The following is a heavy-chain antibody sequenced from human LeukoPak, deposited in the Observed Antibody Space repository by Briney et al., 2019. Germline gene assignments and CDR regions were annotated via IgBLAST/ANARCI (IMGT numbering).Heavy chain of an antibody. V-gene: IGHV1-69*15. Sequence: SVNVSCKTSVCTFTSYALTWLRPPPGQGLDWVRKNIPISTTTNYAQKFQGRVTSTADESTSSAYMKLSSLRSDDTALYCCVRKLRLSGNWFDRWGQGTLVTVSS. CDR1: VCTFTSYA. D-gene: IGHD2-21*01. CDR3: VRKLRLSGNWFDR. CDR2: NIPISTTT. J-gene: IGHJ5*02.